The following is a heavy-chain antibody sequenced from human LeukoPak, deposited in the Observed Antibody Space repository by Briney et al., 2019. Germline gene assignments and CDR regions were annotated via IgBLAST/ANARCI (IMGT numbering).Heavy chain of an antibody. CDR3: ARRNVPKHYFDY. Sequence: PSETLSLTCTVSGGSISSYYWSWIRRPPGKGLEWIGYIYYSGSTNYNPSLKSRVTISVDTSKNQFSLKLSSVTAADTAVYYCARRNVPKHYFDYWGQGTLVTVSS. V-gene: IGHV4-59*01. CDR2: IYYSGST. CDR1: GGSISSYY. J-gene: IGHJ4*02.